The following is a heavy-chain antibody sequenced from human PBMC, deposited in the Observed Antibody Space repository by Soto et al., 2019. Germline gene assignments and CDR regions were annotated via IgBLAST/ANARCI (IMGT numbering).Heavy chain of an antibody. D-gene: IGHD2-15*01. V-gene: IGHV1-3*05. Sequence: QVQLVQSGAEEKKPGASVKVSCKASGYAFTSYAMHWVRQAPGQRLEWMGWINAGNGNTKYSQKFQGRVTITRDTSASTAYMELSSLRSEDTAVYYCARGTVVTHFDYWGQGTLVTVSS. CDR1: GYAFTSYA. J-gene: IGHJ4*02. CDR3: ARGTVVTHFDY. CDR2: INAGNGNT.